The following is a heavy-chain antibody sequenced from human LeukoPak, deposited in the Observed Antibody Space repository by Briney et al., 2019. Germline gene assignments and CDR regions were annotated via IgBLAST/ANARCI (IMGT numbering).Heavy chain of an antibody. CDR3: AKRYCSGGSCYPLDY. Sequence: GSLRLSCAASGFSFTSYAMSWVRQAPGKGLEWVSAISGSGGSTYYADSVKGRFTISRDNSKNTLYLQMNSLRAEDTAVYYCAKRYCSGGSCYPLDYWGQGTLVTVSS. V-gene: IGHV3-23*01. CDR1: GFSFTSYA. D-gene: IGHD2-15*01. CDR2: ISGSGGST. J-gene: IGHJ4*02.